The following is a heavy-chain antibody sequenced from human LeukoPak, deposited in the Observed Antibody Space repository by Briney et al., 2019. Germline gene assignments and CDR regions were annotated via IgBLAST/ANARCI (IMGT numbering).Heavy chain of an antibody. D-gene: IGHD3-16*02. CDR2: ISSSSRYI. Sequence: GGSLRLSCAASGFTFSSYSMNWVRQAPGKGLEWVSSISSSSRYIYYADSVKGRFTISRDNAKNSLYLQMNSLRAEDTAVYYCAGYDYVWGSYRSSDYWGQGTLVTVSS. J-gene: IGHJ4*02. CDR1: GFTFSSYS. V-gene: IGHV3-21*01. CDR3: AGYDYVWGSYRSSDY.